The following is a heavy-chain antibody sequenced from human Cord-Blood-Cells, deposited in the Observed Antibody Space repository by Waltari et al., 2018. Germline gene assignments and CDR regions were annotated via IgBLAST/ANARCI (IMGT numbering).Heavy chain of an antibody. D-gene: IGHD4-4*01. J-gene: IGHJ4*02. Sequence: QVQLQQWGAGLLKPSETLSLTCAVYGGSFSGSYWSWIRQPPGKGLEWLGEINHSGSTNYNPSLKSRVTISVDTSKNQFSLKLSSVTAADTAVYYCARASNPVGYWGQGTLVTVSS. CDR2: INHSGST. CDR1: GGSFSGSY. CDR3: ARASNPVGY. V-gene: IGHV4-34*01.